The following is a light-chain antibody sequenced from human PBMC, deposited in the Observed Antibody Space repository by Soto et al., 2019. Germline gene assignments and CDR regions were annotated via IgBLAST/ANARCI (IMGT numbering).Light chain of an antibody. J-gene: IGLJ1*01. CDR1: SSDVGGYND. CDR3: SSYTSSSTLLYV. V-gene: IGLV2-14*01. Sequence: QSALTQPASVSGSPGQSITISCTGTSSDVGGYNDVSWYQQYPGKAPKLMIYDVSNRPSGVSNRFSGSKSGNTASLTISGLQAEDEADYYCSSYTSSSTLLYVFGTGTKVTV. CDR2: DVS.